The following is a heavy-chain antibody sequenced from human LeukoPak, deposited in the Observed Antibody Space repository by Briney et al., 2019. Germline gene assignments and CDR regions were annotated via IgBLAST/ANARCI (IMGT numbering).Heavy chain of an antibody. CDR2: INHSGST. V-gene: IGHV4-34*01. CDR3: AREEVVAATLDY. J-gene: IGHJ4*02. CDR1: GGSFSGYY. D-gene: IGHD2-15*01. Sequence: SETLSLTCAVYGGSFSGYYWSWIRQPPGKGLEWIGEINHSGSTNYNPSLKSRVTISVDTSKNQFSLKLSSVTAADTAVYYCAREEVVAATLDYWGQGTLLTVSS.